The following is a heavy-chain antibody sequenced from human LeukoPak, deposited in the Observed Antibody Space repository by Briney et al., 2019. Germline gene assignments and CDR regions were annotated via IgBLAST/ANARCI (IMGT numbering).Heavy chain of an antibody. Sequence: GGSLRLSCVASGITFSNYAVSWVRQAPEKGLDWVSVISGSAHKIRYADSVKGRLTISRDNSENIVYLQMNNLRVEDTAVYYCAGRPTGYSSGYIHWGQGTLVTVSS. V-gene: IGHV3-23*01. CDR3: AGRPTGYSSGYIH. D-gene: IGHD5-18*01. CDR1: GITFSNYA. CDR2: ISGSAHKI. J-gene: IGHJ4*02.